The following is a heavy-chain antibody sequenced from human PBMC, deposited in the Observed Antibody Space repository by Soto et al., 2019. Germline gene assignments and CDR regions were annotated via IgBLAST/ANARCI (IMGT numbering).Heavy chain of an antibody. CDR3: ASLVRQHLPPLGP. V-gene: IGHV3-11*06. CDR2: ITSRGVDT. J-gene: IGHJ5*02. D-gene: IGHD6-13*01. CDR1: GFTFSDHY. Sequence: GGSLRLSGAASGFTFSDHYMSWIRQAPGKGLEGLSYITSRGVDTSYADSVKGRFTISRDNAKNSLFLKRNSLRADDTAVYYCASLVRQHLPPLGPWGRGTLVTVSS.